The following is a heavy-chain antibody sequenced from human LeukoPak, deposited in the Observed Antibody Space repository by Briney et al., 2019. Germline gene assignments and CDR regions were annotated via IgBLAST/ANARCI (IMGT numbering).Heavy chain of an antibody. D-gene: IGHD6-13*01. J-gene: IGHJ4*02. V-gene: IGHV3-30*04. Sequence: GRSLRPSCAASGFTLSSYAMHWVRQAPGKGLEWVAVISYDGSNKYYADSVKARFTISRDNSKNTLYLQMNSLRAEDTAVYYCARDLSSWGLDYWGQGTLVTVSS. CDR2: ISYDGSNK. CDR1: GFTLSSYA. CDR3: ARDLSSWGLDY.